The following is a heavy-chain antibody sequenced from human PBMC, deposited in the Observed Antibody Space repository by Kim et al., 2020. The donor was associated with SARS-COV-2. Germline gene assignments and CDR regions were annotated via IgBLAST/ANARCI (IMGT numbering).Heavy chain of an antibody. J-gene: IGHJ4*02. CDR3: AKSWDIVVVPATIGIDY. V-gene: IGHV3-30*02. Sequence: RFTIPRDNSKNTLYLQMNSLRAEDTAVYYCAKSWDIVVVPATIGIDYWGQGTLVTVSS. D-gene: IGHD2-2*02.